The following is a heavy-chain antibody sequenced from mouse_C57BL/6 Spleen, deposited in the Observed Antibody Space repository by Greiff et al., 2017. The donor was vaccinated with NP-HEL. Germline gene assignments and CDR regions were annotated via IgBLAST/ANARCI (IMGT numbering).Heavy chain of an antibody. Sequence: QVQLKQSGAELVKPGASVKISCKASGYAFSSYWMNWVKQRPGKGLEWIGQIYPGDGDTNYNGKFKGKATLTADKSSSTAYMQLSSLTSEDSAVYFCARCGTTVVSFDYWGQGTTLTVSS. CDR1: GYAFSSYW. D-gene: IGHD1-1*01. CDR3: ARCGTTVVSFDY. CDR2: IYPGDGDT. J-gene: IGHJ2*01. V-gene: IGHV1-80*01.